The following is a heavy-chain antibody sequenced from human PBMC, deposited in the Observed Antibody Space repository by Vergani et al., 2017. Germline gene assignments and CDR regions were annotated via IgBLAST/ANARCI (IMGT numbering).Heavy chain of an antibody. D-gene: IGHD3-9*01. CDR3: ARGDCGILTGYRY. CDR2: INPSGGHT. V-gene: IGHV1-46*03. J-gene: IGHJ4*02. CDR1: GYTFSNYY. Sequence: QVQVVQSGAEVKKSGASVKVSCKTSGYTFSNYYMHWVRQAPGQGVEWMGIINPSGGHTNYAQKFQGRVTMTRDTSTSTVYMELSSLRSEDTAIYYCARGDCGILTGYRYWGQGALVTVSA.